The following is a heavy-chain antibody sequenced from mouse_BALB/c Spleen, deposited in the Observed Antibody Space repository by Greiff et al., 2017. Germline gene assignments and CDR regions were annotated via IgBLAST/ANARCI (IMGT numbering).Heavy chain of an antibody. Sequence: VQRVESGAELARPGASVKMSCKASGYTFTSYTMHWVKQRPGQGLEWIGYINPSSGYTNYNQKFKDKATLTADKSSSTAYMQLSSLTSEDSAVYYCARAGNYVDYWGQGTTLTVSS. CDR3: ARAGNYVDY. CDR2: INPSSGYT. CDR1: GYTFTSYT. V-gene: IGHV1-4*01. J-gene: IGHJ2*01.